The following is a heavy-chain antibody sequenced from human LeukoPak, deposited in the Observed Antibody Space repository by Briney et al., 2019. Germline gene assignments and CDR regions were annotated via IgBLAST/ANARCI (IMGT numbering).Heavy chain of an antibody. CDR1: GFTFSSYA. D-gene: IGHD3-3*01. V-gene: IGHV3-23*01. CDR3: AKTTYYDFRSDYPEYYFDY. Sequence: GGSLRLSCAASGFTFSSYAMSWVRQAPGKGLEWVSAISGSGGSTYYADSVKGRFTISRDNSKNTLYLQMNSLRAEDTAVYYCAKTTYYDFRSDYPEYYFDYWGQGTLVTVSS. CDR2: ISGSGGST. J-gene: IGHJ4*02.